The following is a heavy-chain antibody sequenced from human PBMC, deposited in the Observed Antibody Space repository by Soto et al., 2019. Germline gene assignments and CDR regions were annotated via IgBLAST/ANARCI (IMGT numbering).Heavy chain of an antibody. CDR3: VRSHDHFGLDV. D-gene: IGHD3-3*01. V-gene: IGHV3-23*01. J-gene: IGHJ6*02. CDR1: GLTFGDYA. CDR2: ISGTGANA. Sequence: PGGSLRLSCAASGLTFGDYAMNWVRQTPGKGLEWVSAISGTGANAYYRDSVKGRFIISRDNSKNIVYLGMNSLRAEDTAIYYCVRSHDHFGLDVWGQGTKVTVSS.